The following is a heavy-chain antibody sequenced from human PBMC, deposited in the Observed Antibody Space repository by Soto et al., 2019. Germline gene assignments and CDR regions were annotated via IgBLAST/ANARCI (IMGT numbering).Heavy chain of an antibody. CDR2: IYYSGST. Sequence: QVQLQESGPGLVKPSETLSLTCTVSGGSISSYYWSWIRQPPGKGLEWIGYIYYSGSTNYNPSLKSRVTISVDTSKNQFSLKLSSVTAAYTAVYYCERLGYCSGGSCLYYYYYGMDVWGQGTTVTVSS. D-gene: IGHD2-15*01. CDR1: GGSISSYY. CDR3: ERLGYCSGGSCLYYYYYGMDV. J-gene: IGHJ6*02. V-gene: IGHV4-59*01.